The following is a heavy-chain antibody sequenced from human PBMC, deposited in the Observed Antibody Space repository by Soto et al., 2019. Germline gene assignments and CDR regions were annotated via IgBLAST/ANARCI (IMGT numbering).Heavy chain of an antibody. CDR1: GYSFTTYW. V-gene: IGHV5-10-1*01. Sequence: GESLKISCQGSGYSFTTYWISWVRQMPGKGLECMGRIDPTDSYTDYSPSFEGHVTMSVDRSINTAYLEWSSLKASDTATYFCAMRSGDYESIFNWGPGTLVTVS. CDR2: IDPTDSYT. CDR3: AMRSGDYESIFN. D-gene: IGHD3-22*01. J-gene: IGHJ4*02.